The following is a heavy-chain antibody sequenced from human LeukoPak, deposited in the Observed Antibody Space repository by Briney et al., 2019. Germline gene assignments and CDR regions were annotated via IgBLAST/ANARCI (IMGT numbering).Heavy chain of an antibody. V-gene: IGHV4-61*01. D-gene: IGHD2-2*01. CDR3: TRVLVPAAMGNWYFDL. Sequence: SETLSLTCTVSGDSVSSANYYWSWIRQPPGKGLEWIGYIYYSGNTNYNPSLKSRVTISRDTSKNQFSLKLSSVTAAVTAVYYCTRVLVPAAMGNWYFDLWGRGTLVTVSS. CDR2: IYYSGNT. J-gene: IGHJ2*01. CDR1: GDSVSSANYY.